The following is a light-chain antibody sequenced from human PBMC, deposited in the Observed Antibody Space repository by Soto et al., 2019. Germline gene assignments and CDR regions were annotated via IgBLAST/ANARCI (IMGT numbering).Light chain of an antibody. CDR2: NNA. J-gene: IGLJ1*01. V-gene: IGLV1-40*01. CDR3: QSYDSSLNGYV. CDR1: SSNIGAGYA. Sequence: QSVLTQPPSVSGAPGQRVTISCTGSSSNIGAGYAVHWYQQLPGTGPKLLIYNNAIRPSGVPDRFSGSNSGTSASLAITGLQAEDEADYYCQSYDSSLNGYVFGTGTKVTVL.